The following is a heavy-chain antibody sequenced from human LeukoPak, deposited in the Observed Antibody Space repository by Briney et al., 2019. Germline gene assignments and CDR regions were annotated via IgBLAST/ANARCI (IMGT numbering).Heavy chain of an antibody. CDR2: ISSSGSTI. Sequence: GGSLRLSCAASGFTFSDYYMSWIRQAPGKGLEWVSYISSSGSTIHYADSVKGRFTISRDNAKNSLYLQMNSLRAEDTAVYYCAKGPYQLLRGHWFDPWGQGTLVTVSS. D-gene: IGHD2-2*01. CDR3: AKGPYQLLRGHWFDP. CDR1: GFTFSDYY. J-gene: IGHJ5*02. V-gene: IGHV3-11*04.